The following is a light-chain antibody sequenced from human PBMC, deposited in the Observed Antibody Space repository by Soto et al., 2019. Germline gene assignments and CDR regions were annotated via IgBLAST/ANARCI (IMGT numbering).Light chain of an antibody. V-gene: IGKV3-15*01. CDR2: DAS. CDR1: QSVSRN. Sequence: EIVMTQSPATLSVSPGERATLSCRASQSVSRNVAWYQQKPGQAPRLLIHDASTRATGISGRFSGSGSGTEFTFTISSLQSEDFAVYYCQQYNNWLWTFGQGTKVEIK. CDR3: QQYNNWLWT. J-gene: IGKJ1*01.